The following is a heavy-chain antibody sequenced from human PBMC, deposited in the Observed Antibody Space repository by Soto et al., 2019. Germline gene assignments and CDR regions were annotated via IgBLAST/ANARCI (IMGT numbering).Heavy chain of an antibody. CDR2: IYSGGSR. Sequence: EVQLVESGGGLIQPGGSLRLSCEVSGFSVSGNYMSWVRQAPGKGLDWVSVIYSGGSRYYADSVRGRFTISRDESQYTLYLQMNNLRAEDTAVYYCARSMMVRGVLFDLWGRGSLVSVSS. D-gene: IGHD3-10*01. V-gene: IGHV3-53*01. CDR3: ARSMMVRGVLFDL. J-gene: IGHJ4*02. CDR1: GFSVSGNY.